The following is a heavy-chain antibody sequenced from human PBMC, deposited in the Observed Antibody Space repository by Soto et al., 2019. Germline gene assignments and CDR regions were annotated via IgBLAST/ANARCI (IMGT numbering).Heavy chain of an antibody. CDR2: VSYRGIT. CDR3: ARDREYSFGLTYDI. CDR1: GCAVGSASYF. J-gene: IGHJ3*02. V-gene: IGHV4-61*01. D-gene: IGHD3-3*01. Sequence: SETLSRTYTFSGCAVGSASYFWSGGRQPPGKGLEWIGYVSYRGITTYNPSLKSRVTILLGTSKNQISLNLRSVTAADTAVYYCARDREYSFGLTYDIWGQGTMVT.